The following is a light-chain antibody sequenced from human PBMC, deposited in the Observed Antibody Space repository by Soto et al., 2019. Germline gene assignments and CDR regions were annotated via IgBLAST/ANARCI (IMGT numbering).Light chain of an antibody. CDR3: QQYNNWWT. Sequence: EVVMTQPPATLSVSPGERATLSCRASQSVSNNLAWYQQKPGQAPRLLIYGASTRATGIPARFSGSGSGTEFTLTISSLQSEDFAVYYCQQYNNWWTFGQGTKVEIK. CDR1: QSVSNN. J-gene: IGKJ1*01. CDR2: GAS. V-gene: IGKV3-15*01.